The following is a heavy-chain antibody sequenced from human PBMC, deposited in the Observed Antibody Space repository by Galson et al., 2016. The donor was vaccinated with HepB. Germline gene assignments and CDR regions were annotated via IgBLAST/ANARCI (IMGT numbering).Heavy chain of an antibody. CDR2: INPSDGTT. V-gene: IGHV1-46*01. D-gene: IGHD5-12*01. CDR3: ARGANSGYDLGDY. J-gene: IGHJ4*02. Sequence: SVKVSCKASGYTFTNYYMHWVRQAPGQGLEWMGIINPSDGTTSHAQKFQGRVTMTRDTSPSTVYMELSSLRSADTAVYYGARGANSGYDLGDYWGQGTLVTVSS. CDR1: GYTFTNYY.